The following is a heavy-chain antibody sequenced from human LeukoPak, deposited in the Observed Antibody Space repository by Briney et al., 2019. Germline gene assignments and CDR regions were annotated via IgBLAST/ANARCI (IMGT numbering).Heavy chain of an antibody. CDR1: GFTYGNPW. CDR3: ITTTFNDAFDI. J-gene: IGHJ3*02. V-gene: IGHV3-15*01. Sequence: GGPLTLPCEASGFTYGNPWMLGARRAPGRGLEGVGRIKSKTDGGTTDYAAPVKGRFTISRDDSKNTLYLQMNSLKTEDTAVYYCITTTFNDAFDIWGQGTMVTVSS. CDR2: IKSKTDGGTT. D-gene: IGHD2/OR15-2a*01.